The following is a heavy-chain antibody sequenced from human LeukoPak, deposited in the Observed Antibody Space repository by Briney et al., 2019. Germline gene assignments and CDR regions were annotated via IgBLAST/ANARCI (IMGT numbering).Heavy chain of an antibody. V-gene: IGHV3-23*01. CDR2: LSGGGDSR. J-gene: IGHJ4*02. CDR1: GFAFSNYA. CDR3: AQAVRSIVTGGGYFDS. Sequence: GGSLRLSCAASGFAFSNYAMSWVRQAPGKGLEGVSSLSGGGDSRYYADSVMGRFILSRDNSKNTLYLQMNSLRAEDTVIYYCAQAVRSIVTGGGYFDSWGQGTLVTVSS. D-gene: IGHD3-16*01.